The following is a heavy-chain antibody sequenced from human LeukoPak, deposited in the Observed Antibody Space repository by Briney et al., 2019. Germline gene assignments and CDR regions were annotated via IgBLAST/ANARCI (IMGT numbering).Heavy chain of an antibody. CDR2: INPSGGST. V-gene: IGHV1-46*01. Sequence: VASVKVSCKASGYTFTSYDINWVRQATGQGLEWMGIINPSGGSTSYAQKFQGRVTMTRDTSTSTVYMELSSLRSEDTAVYYCARGPSGPIPAAYFQHWGQGTLVTVSS. CDR3: ARGPSGPIPAAYFQH. CDR1: GYTFTSYD. J-gene: IGHJ1*01. D-gene: IGHD3-3*01.